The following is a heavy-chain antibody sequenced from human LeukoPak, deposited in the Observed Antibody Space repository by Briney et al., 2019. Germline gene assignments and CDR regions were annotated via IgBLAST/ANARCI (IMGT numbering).Heavy chain of an antibody. V-gene: IGHV3-7*04. D-gene: IGHD3-22*01. Sequence: PGGSLKLSCAASGFTFSDSAMHWLRQAPGKGLEWVANINQDGSDTYYGDSMKGRFTISRGNTRNSLFVQMNTLRADDTAVYYCARGSEYYDSRGYYGYWYFDLWGRGTLVTVSS. CDR3: ARGSEYYDSRGYYGYWYFDL. CDR1: GFTFSDSA. J-gene: IGHJ2*01. CDR2: INQDGSDT.